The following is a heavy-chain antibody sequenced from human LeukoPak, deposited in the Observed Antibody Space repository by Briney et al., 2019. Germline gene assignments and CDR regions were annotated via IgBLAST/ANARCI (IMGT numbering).Heavy chain of an antibody. CDR1: GLTINTNY. CDR2: IYPGCVT. V-gene: IGHV3-53*01. Sequence: PGGSLRLSCAVSGLTINTNYMNGVRHAPGRGLEWLSVIYPGCVTKYAESVKGRFTVSRDIAKNTVYVEMNDLRGEDAALYYCAREIGYYFDSDDSRLRGRLDVWGKGTSVTVSS. CDR3: AREIGYYFDSDDSRLRGRLDV. J-gene: IGHJ6*04. D-gene: IGHD3-22*01.